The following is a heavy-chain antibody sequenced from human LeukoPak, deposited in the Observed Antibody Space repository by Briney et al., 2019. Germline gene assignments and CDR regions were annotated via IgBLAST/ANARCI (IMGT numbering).Heavy chain of an antibody. Sequence: SETLSLTCTVSGGSISSSSYYWGWIRQPPGKGLEWIGSIYYSGSTYYNPSLKSRVTISVDTSKNQFSLKLSSVTAADTAVYYCARGYDSSGYYYWYFDYWGQGTLATVSS. J-gene: IGHJ4*02. D-gene: IGHD3-22*01. CDR2: IYYSGST. CDR3: ARGYDSSGYYYWYFDY. CDR1: GGSISSSSYY. V-gene: IGHV4-39*07.